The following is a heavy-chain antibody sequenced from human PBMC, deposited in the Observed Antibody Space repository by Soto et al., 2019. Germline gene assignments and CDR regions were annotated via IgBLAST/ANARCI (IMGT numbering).Heavy chain of an antibody. D-gene: IGHD3-3*01. V-gene: IGHV3-23*01. Sequence: GGSLRLSCAASGFTFSTYAMSWVRQAPGKGLEWVSSISASGTGARYADSVKGRFTVSRDNSENTLFLQMNSLRVEDTAVYYCAKRPSWSDSWGQGTLVTVSS. J-gene: IGHJ4*02. CDR2: ISASGTGA. CDR3: AKRPSWSDS. CDR1: GFTFSTYA.